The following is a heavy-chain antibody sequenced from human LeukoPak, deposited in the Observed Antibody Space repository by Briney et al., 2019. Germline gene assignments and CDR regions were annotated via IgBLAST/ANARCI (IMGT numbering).Heavy chain of an antibody. CDR1: GFTFSSYG. Sequence: PGGSLRLSCAASGFTFSSYGMHWVRQAPGKGLEWVAFTRYDGSNKYYADSVKGRFTISRDNSKNTLYLQMNSLRAEDTAVYYCAKDLSGWGYYFDYWGQGTLVTVSS. V-gene: IGHV3-30*02. CDR2: TRYDGSNK. D-gene: IGHD3-10*01. CDR3: AKDLSGWGYYFDY. J-gene: IGHJ4*02.